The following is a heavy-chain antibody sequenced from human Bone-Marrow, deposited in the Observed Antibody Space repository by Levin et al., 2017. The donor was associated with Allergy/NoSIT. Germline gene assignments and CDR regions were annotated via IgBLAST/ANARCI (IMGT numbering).Heavy chain of an antibody. CDR3: VRDFMIPLSGYPELDY. D-gene: IGHD3-22*01. CDR1: GFSFSSYW. J-gene: IGHJ4*02. Sequence: QPGGSLRLSCAASGFSFSSYWMSWVRQGPGKGLEWVAYIKQDGSEKYYVDSVQGRFTISRDNAKNSLFLQMNSLRAEDTAVYYCVRDFMIPLSGYPELDYWGQGTLVTVSS. CDR2: IKQDGSEK. V-gene: IGHV3-7*01.